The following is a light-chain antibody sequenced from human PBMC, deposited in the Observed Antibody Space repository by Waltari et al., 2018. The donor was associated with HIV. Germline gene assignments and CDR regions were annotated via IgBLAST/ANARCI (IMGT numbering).Light chain of an antibody. CDR2: EVF. V-gene: IGLV2-8*01. Sequence: QSALTQPPSASGSPGQSVTISCTGKTSDVGAYNYVSWYQQHPGKAPKLMIYEVFNRPSGVPDLFSGSKSGNTASLTVSGLQAEDEADYYCTSYAGRNTLVFGGGTKLTVL. J-gene: IGLJ2*01. CDR3: TSYAGRNTLV. CDR1: TSDVGAYNY.